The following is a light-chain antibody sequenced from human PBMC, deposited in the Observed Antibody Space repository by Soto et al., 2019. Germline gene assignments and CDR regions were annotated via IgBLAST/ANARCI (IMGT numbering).Light chain of an antibody. CDR3: LQANRVPLS. Sequence: EIVLAQSPGTLSLSPVERATLSCRASQSVSRNLAWYQQKPGQAPRLLIYDASTRATGIPDRFSGTGSGTDFTLTISSLQPEDFAIYYCLQANRVPLSFGQGTRLEIK. CDR2: DAS. J-gene: IGKJ5*01. V-gene: IGKV3-15*01. CDR1: QSVSRN.